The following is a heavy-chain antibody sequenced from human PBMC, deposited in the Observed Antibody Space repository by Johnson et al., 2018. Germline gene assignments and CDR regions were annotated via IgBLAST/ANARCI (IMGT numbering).Heavy chain of an antibody. V-gene: IGHV3-33*01. Sequence: QVQLVESGGGVVQPGRSLRLSCAASGFTFSSYGMHWVRQAPGKGLEWVAVIWYDGSNKYYADSVKGRFTISRDNSKNTLYLQMNSLRAEDTAVYYCARVGGSNYYYYYYMDVWGKGTTVTVSS. J-gene: IGHJ6*03. CDR2: IWYDGSNK. D-gene: IGHD4-11*01. CDR3: ARVGGSNYYYYYYMDV. CDR1: GFTFSSYG.